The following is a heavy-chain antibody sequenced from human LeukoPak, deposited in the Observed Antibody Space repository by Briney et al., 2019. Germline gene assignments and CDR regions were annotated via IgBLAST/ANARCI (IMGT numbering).Heavy chain of an antibody. D-gene: IGHD6-19*01. CDR2: IYYSGST. Sequence: PSETLSLTCTVSGGSISSSSYYWGWIRQPPGKGLEWIGSIYYSGSTYCNPSLKSRVTISVDTSKNQFSLKLSSVTAADTAVYYCARGLYSSGWLEDNWFDPWGQGTLVTVSS. V-gene: IGHV4-39*01. J-gene: IGHJ5*02. CDR1: GGSISSSSYY. CDR3: ARGLYSSGWLEDNWFDP.